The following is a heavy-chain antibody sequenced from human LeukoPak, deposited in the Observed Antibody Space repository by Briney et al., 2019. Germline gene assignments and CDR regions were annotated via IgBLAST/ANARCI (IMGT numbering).Heavy chain of an antibody. CDR1: GFTFSSYS. CDR3: AARGLVVVTANSPSDY. J-gene: IGHJ4*02. CDR2: IRYDGSNK. V-gene: IGHV3-30*02. Sequence: SGGSLRLSCAASGFTFSSYSMNWVRQAPGKGLEWVSFIRYDGSNKYYADSVKGRFTISRDNSKNTLYLQMNSLRAEDTAVYYCAARGLVVVTANSPSDYWGQGTLVTVSS. D-gene: IGHD2-21*02.